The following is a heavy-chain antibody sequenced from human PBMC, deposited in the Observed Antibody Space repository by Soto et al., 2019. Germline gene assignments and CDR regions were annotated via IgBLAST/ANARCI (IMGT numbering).Heavy chain of an antibody. CDR1: GYTFTGYY. V-gene: IGHV1-2*02. CDR2: INPNSGGT. Sequence: ASVKVSCKASGYTFTGYYMHWVRQAPGQGLEWMGWINPNSGGTNYAQKFQGRVTMTRDTSISTAYMELSRLRSDDTAVYYCARVRIPLHWFDPWGQGTLVTVST. J-gene: IGHJ5*02. D-gene: IGHD2-2*02. CDR3: ARVRIPLHWFDP.